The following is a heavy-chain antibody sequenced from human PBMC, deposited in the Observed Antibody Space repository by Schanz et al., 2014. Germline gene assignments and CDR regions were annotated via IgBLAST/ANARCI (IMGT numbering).Heavy chain of an antibody. Sequence: EVHLLESGGGLVQPGGSLRLSCAASGFTFSNHALSWVRQAPGKGLEWVSRMIGSGSSYISYADSVKGRFTISRDNAKNSLYLQMNSLRAEDTAVYYCARARYGLDVWGQGTTVTVSS. CDR2: MIGSGSSYI. J-gene: IGHJ6*02. CDR1: GFTFSNHA. V-gene: IGHV3-21*01. CDR3: ARARYGLDV.